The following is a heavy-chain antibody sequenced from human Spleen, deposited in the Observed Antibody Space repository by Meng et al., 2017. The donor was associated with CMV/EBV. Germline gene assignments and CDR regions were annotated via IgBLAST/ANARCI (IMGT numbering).Heavy chain of an antibody. CDR1: GITFSSYW. J-gene: IGHJ4*02. D-gene: IGHD6-6*01. Sequence: GGPLRLSCAASGITFSSYWMHWVRQAPGEGLVWVSTISGSGDGTYYADSVKGRFTISRDNSKNTVYLQMNSLRAEDTAVYYCATSNSPTPYYFDYWGQGTLVTVSS. V-gene: IGHV3-23*01. CDR3: ATSNSPTPYYFDY. CDR2: ISGSGDGT.